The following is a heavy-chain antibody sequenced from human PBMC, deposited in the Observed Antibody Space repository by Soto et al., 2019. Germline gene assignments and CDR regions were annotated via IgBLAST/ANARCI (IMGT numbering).Heavy chain of an antibody. CDR1: GFSLSNARMG. CDR2: SCSTDEK. Sequence: SGPTVVNPTDALTLTCTVSGFSLSNARMGVSWIRQPPGKALECLAHSCSTDEKSYSTSLKSRLTISKATSKSQVVLTMTNMDPLYTATYYCARIYGGVIDYWGQGTLVTVSS. D-gene: IGHD3-16*01. V-gene: IGHV2-26*01. J-gene: IGHJ4*02. CDR3: ARIYGGVIDY.